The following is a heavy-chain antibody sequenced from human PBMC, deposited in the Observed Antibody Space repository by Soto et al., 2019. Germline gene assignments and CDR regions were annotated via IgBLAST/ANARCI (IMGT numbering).Heavy chain of an antibody. CDR3: AKDAAGGWSNFDY. CDR2: ISGSGGST. Sequence: EVQLLESGGGLVQPGGSLRLSCAASGFSFSSYAMSWVRQAPGKGLEWVSAISGSGGSTYYADSVKGRFTIARDNSKNTLYLQMNSLRAEDTAVYYCAKDAAGGWSNFDYWGQGTLVTVSS. V-gene: IGHV3-23*01. J-gene: IGHJ4*02. D-gene: IGHD6-19*01. CDR1: GFSFSSYA.